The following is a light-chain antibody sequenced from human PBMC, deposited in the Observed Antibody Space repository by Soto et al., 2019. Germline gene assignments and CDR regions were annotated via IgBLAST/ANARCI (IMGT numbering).Light chain of an antibody. J-gene: IGKJ4*01. V-gene: IGKV3-20*01. Sequence: EIVLTQSPGTLSLSPGERATLSCRASQSVSNNYLAWYQQKPGQAPRRLIYGASSRATGIPDRFSGSGSGTDFTLTISRLEPEDFAVYYCQHYGSPLTFGGGTKVDIK. CDR1: QSVSNNY. CDR2: GAS. CDR3: QHYGSPLT.